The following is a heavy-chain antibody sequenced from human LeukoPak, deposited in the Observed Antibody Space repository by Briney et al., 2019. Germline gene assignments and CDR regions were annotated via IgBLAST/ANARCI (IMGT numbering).Heavy chain of an antibody. CDR2: IYFSGGT. Sequence: SETLSLTCTVSGDSISSSNCYWGWIRQPPGKGLEWIGSIYFSGGTYYNASLKSRVTISVDTSKNQFSLKLSSVTAADTAVYYCARSDGYGLVGIWGQGTMVTVSS. CDR1: GDSISSSNCY. CDR3: ARSDGYGLVGI. V-gene: IGHV4-39*07. D-gene: IGHD3-10*01. J-gene: IGHJ3*02.